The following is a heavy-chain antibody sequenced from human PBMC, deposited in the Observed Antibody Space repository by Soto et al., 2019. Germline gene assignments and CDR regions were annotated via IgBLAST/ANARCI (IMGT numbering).Heavy chain of an antibody. CDR2: IWYDGSNK. D-gene: IGHD3-22*01. Sequence: QTGGSLRLSCAASGFTFSSYGMHWVRQAPGKGLEWVAVIWYDGSNKYYADSVKGRFTISRDNSKNTLYLQMNSLRAEDTAVYYCARDLRYYDSSGYYYHHSPPGYWGQGTLVTVSS. CDR3: ARDLRYYDSSGYYYHHSPPGY. CDR1: GFTFSSYG. V-gene: IGHV3-33*01. J-gene: IGHJ4*02.